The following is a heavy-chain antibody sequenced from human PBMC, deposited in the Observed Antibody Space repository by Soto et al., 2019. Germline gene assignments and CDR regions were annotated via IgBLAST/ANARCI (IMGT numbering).Heavy chain of an antibody. CDR2: INHSGST. V-gene: IGHV4-34*01. Sequence: QVQLQQWGAGLLKPSETLSLTCAVYGGSFSGYYWSWIRQPPGKGLEWIGEINHSGSTNYNPSLKSRVTISVDTSKNQFSLKLRSVTAADTAVYYCASSRESEYFQHWGQGTLVTVSS. CDR1: GGSFSGYY. CDR3: ASSRESEYFQH. J-gene: IGHJ1*01. D-gene: IGHD3-10*01.